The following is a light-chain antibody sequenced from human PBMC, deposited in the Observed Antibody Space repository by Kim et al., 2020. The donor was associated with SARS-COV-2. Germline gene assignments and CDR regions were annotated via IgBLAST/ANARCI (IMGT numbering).Light chain of an antibody. CDR2: EVN. Sequence: QSVTISCTGTSSDVGGYNYVSWYQQHPGKAPKFIIYEVNKRPSGVPDRFSGSKSGNTASLTVSGLQAEDEADYYCISFAGSNNPVVFGGGTQLTVL. J-gene: IGLJ2*01. V-gene: IGLV2-8*01. CDR3: ISFAGSNNPVV. CDR1: SSDVGGYNY.